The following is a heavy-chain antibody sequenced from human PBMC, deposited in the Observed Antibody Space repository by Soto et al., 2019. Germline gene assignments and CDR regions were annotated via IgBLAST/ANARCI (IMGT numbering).Heavy chain of an antibody. D-gene: IGHD3-3*01. CDR2: ISAYNGNT. V-gene: IGHV1-18*01. Sequence: ASVKVSCKASGYTFTSYGISWVRQAPGQGLEWMGWISAYNGNTNYAQKLQGRVTMTTDTSTSTAYMELRSLRSDDTAVYYCARVVTEAEYYDFWSGYFFDYWGQRTLVTVSS. CDR1: GYTFTSYG. J-gene: IGHJ4*02. CDR3: ARVVTEAEYYDFWSGYFFDY.